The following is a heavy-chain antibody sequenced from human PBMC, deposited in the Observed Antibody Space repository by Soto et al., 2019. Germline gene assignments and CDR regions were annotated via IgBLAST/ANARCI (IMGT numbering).Heavy chain of an antibody. V-gene: IGHV3-23*01. J-gene: IGHJ4*02. CDR3: AKVGSQTFGVVIAAIYFDY. D-gene: IGHD3-3*01. CDR2: ISGSGGST. CDR1: GFTFSSYA. Sequence: GGSLRLSCAASGFTFSSYAMSWVRQAPGKGLEWVSAISGSGGSTYYADSVKGRFTISRDNSKNTLYLQMNSLRAEDTAVYYCAKVGSQTFGVVIAAIYFDYWGQGTLVTVSS.